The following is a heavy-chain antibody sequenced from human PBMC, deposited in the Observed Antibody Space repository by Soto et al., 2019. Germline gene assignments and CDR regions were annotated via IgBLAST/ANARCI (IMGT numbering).Heavy chain of an antibody. CDR2: INPNSGGT. CDR3: ARDVVPAYYYYGMDV. D-gene: IGHD2-2*01. Sequence: ASVKVSCKASGHTFTGYYMHWVRQAPGQGLEWMGWINPNSGGTNYAQKFQGRVTMTRDTSISTAYMELSRLRSDDTAVYYCARDVVPAYYYYGMDVWGQRDHGHRLL. CDR1: GHTFTGYY. J-gene: IGHJ6*04. V-gene: IGHV1-2*02.